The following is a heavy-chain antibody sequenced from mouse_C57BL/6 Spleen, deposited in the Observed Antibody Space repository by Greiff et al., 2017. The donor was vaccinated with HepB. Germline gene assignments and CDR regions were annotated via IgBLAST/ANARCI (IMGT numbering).Heavy chain of an antibody. V-gene: IGHV10-1*01. J-gene: IGHJ2*01. Sequence: EVKVVESGGGLVQPKGSLKLSCAASGFSFNTYAMNWVRQAPGKGLEWVARIRSKSNNYATYYADSVKDRFTISRDDSESMLYLQMNNLKTEDTAMYYCVRHGGDVDYWGQGTTLTVSS. CDR1: GFSFNTYA. CDR2: IRSKSNNYAT. D-gene: IGHD3-3*01. CDR3: VRHGGDVDY.